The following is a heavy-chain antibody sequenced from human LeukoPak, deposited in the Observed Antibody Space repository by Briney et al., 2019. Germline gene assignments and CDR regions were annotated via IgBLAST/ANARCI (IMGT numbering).Heavy chain of an antibody. Sequence: GGSLRLSCAASGFTCNSYRMNWVRQAPGKGLEWVSSISYSSTYIYYADSVKGRFTISRDNAKKSLYLQMNSLRAEDTAVYYCARDYYDTPYFEYWGQGTLVTVSS. V-gene: IGHV3-21*01. CDR1: GFTCNSYR. CDR2: ISYSSTYI. CDR3: ARDYYDTPYFEY. D-gene: IGHD3-22*01. J-gene: IGHJ4*02.